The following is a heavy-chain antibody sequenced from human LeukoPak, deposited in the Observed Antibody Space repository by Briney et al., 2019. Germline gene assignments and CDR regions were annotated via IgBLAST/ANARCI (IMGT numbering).Heavy chain of an antibody. V-gene: IGHV5-51*01. J-gene: IGHJ6*02. CDR2: IYPGDSDT. CDR1: GYSFTSYW. D-gene: IGHD6-19*01. Sequence: GESLKISCKGSGYSFTSYWIGWVRQMPGKGLEWMGIIYPGDSDTRYSPSFQGQVTISADKSISTAYLQRSSLKASDTAMYYCARPTYSSGWYRSRYYYGMDVWGQGTTVTVSS. CDR3: ARPTYSSGWYRSRYYYGMDV.